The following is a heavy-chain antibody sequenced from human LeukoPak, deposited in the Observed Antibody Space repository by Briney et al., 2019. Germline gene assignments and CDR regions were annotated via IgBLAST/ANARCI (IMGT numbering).Heavy chain of an antibody. V-gene: IGHV3-74*01. CDR1: GFTFSSYW. J-gene: IGHJ5*02. D-gene: IGHD5-24*01. Sequence: QPGGSLRLSCAASGFTFSSYWMHWVRQAPGKGLVWVSRINSDGSSTSYADSVKGRFTISRDNAKNTLYLQMNSLRAEDTAVYYCARILRDGYNHNWFDPWGQGTLVTVSS. CDR2: INSDGSST. CDR3: ARILRDGYNHNWFDP.